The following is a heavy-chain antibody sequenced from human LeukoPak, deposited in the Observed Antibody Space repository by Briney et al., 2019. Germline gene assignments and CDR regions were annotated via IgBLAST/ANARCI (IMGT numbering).Heavy chain of an antibody. CDR2: ISGSGGST. Sequence: GGSLRLSCAASGFTFSSYWMSWVRQAPGKGLEWVSVISGSGGSTYYADSVKGRFTISRDNSKNALYLQMNSLRAEDTAVYYCAKDASPNPLPLFDSWGQGTLVTVSS. V-gene: IGHV3-23*01. CDR3: AKDASPNPLPLFDS. J-gene: IGHJ4*02. CDR1: GFTFSSYW.